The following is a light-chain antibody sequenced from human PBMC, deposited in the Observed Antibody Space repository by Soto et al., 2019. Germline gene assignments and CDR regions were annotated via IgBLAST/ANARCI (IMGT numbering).Light chain of an antibody. J-gene: IGKJ3*01. CDR2: DAS. CDR3: QQFNGYPFT. V-gene: IGKV1-13*02. CDR1: QGISSA. Sequence: AIQLTQSPSSLSASVGDRVTITCRASQGISSALAWYQQKPGKAPNLLIYDASRLESGVLSRFSGSGSGTDFTLTISSLQPEDFATYYCQQFNGYPFTFGPGTKVDIK.